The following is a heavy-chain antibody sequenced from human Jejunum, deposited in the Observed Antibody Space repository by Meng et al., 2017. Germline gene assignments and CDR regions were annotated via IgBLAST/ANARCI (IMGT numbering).Heavy chain of an antibody. CDR3: ARRSLGEMSGDPDY. CDR1: GYSFMTYA. Sequence: QVQLVQSGSELKNPGASVTVSCKASGYSFMTYALNWVRRAPGQGLEWMGWINTYSGSPTYAQGFTGRFVFSLDTSVSTAYLQINNLQSDDTAVYYCARRSLGEMSGDPDYWGQGTLVTVSS. D-gene: IGHD3-16*01. CDR2: INTYSGSP. J-gene: IGHJ4*02. V-gene: IGHV7-4-1*02.